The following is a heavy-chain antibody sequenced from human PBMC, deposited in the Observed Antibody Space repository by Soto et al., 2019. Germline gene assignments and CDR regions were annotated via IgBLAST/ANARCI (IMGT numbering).Heavy chain of an antibody. CDR1: GGSISSSNW. CDR2: IYHSGST. CDR3: AREAAAKGSTKGLYFDY. J-gene: IGHJ4*02. D-gene: IGHD2-2*01. Sequence: SETLSLTCAVSGGSISSSNWWSWVRQPPGKGLEWIGEIYHSGSTNYNLSLKSRVTISVDKSKNQFSLQLSSVTAADTAVYYCAREAAAKGSTKGLYFDYWGQGTLVTVSS. V-gene: IGHV4-4*02.